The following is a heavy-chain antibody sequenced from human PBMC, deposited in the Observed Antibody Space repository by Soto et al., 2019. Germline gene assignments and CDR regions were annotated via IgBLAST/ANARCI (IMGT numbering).Heavy chain of an antibody. Sequence: SETLSLTCAVYGGSFSSYYWSWIRQPPGKGLEWIGEINHSGSTNYNPSLKSRVTISIDTSKKQFSLKLSSVTAADTAVYYCARFLDGYNYFDYWGQGTLVTVSS. D-gene: IGHD5-12*01. V-gene: IGHV4-34*01. CDR1: GGSFSSYY. J-gene: IGHJ4*02. CDR3: ARFLDGYNYFDY. CDR2: INHSGST.